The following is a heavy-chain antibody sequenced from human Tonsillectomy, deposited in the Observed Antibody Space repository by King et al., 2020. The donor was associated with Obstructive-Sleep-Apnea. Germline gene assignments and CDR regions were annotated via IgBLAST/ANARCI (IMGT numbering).Heavy chain of an antibody. D-gene: IGHD6-6*01. V-gene: IGHV4-31*03. CDR1: GGSISSGGYY. CDR2: IYYSGST. CDR3: ARCQGSDYYYGMDV. J-gene: IGHJ6*02. Sequence: VQLQESGPGLVKPSETLSLTCTVSGGSISSGGYYWSWIRQHPGKGLEWIGDIYYSGSTYYNPSLKSRVTISVDTSKNQFSLKLSSVTAADTAVYYCARCQGSDYYYGMDVWGQGTTVTVSS.